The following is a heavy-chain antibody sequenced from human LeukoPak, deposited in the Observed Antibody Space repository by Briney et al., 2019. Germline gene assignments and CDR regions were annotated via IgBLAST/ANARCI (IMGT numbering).Heavy chain of an antibody. Sequence: SVKVSCKASGGTFSSYTISWVRQAPGQGLEWMGGIIPIFGTANYAQKFQGRVTITADESTSTAYMELSSLRSEDTAVYYCASVAYGSGSYFLLDWFDPWGQGTLVTVSS. V-gene: IGHV1-69*01. CDR3: ASVAYGSGSYFLLDWFDP. D-gene: IGHD3-10*01. J-gene: IGHJ5*02. CDR1: GGTFSSYT. CDR2: IIPIFGTA.